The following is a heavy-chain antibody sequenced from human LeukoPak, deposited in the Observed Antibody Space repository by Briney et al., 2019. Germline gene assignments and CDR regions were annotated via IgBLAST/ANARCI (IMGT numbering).Heavy chain of an antibody. CDR2: IFHSGRA. CDR1: GSSINSADY. D-gene: IGHD3-3*01. Sequence: PSETLSLTCTVSGSSINSADYWGWIRQPPGKGLEYIGSIFHSGRAYYNPSLESRITISMDTSKNQFSPKLDSVTAADTAVYYCARAVERYNFWSGYYRTDYYYYMDVWGKGTTVTVSS. V-gene: IGHV4-38-2*02. CDR3: ARAVERYNFWSGYYRTDYYYYMDV. J-gene: IGHJ6*03.